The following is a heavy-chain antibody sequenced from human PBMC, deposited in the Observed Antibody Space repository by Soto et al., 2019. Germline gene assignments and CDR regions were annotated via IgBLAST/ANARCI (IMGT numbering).Heavy chain of an antibody. Sequence: GGSLRLSCAASGFTFSSYGMHWVRQAPGKGLEWVAVISYDGSNKYYADSVKGRFTISRDNSKNTLYLQMNSLRAEDTAVYYCAKDRVLAVAASTSAYYYYGMDVWGQGTTVTVSS. D-gene: IGHD6-19*01. CDR2: ISYDGSNK. CDR1: GFTFSSYG. J-gene: IGHJ6*02. V-gene: IGHV3-30*18. CDR3: AKDRVLAVAASTSAYYYYGMDV.